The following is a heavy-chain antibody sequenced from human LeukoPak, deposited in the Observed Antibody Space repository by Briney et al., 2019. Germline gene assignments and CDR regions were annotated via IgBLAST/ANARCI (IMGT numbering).Heavy chain of an antibody. CDR2: VSPGDSDT. CDR1: GYTFTNYW. Sequence: GASLKISCQGSGYTFTNYWIGWVRQMPGKGLEWMGIVSPGDSDTRYSPSFQGQVTLSVDKSISAAYLQWSSLKASDTALYYCARRSRGHCTTTSCFFDYWGQGTLVTVSS. V-gene: IGHV5-51*01. CDR3: ARRSRGHCTTTSCFFDY. J-gene: IGHJ4*02. D-gene: IGHD2-2*01.